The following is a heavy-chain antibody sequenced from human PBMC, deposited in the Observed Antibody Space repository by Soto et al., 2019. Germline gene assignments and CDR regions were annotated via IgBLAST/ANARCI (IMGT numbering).Heavy chain of an antibody. CDR3: ARALSDSSGYYYN. CDR1: GYTFTGYY. J-gene: IGHJ4*02. Sequence: ASVKGSCKASGYTFTGYYMHWVRQAPGQGLEWMGWINPNSGGTNYAQKFQGWVTMTRDTSISTAYMELSRLRSDDTAVYYCARALSDSSGYYYNWGQGTLVTVSS. V-gene: IGHV1-2*04. CDR2: INPNSGGT. D-gene: IGHD3-22*01.